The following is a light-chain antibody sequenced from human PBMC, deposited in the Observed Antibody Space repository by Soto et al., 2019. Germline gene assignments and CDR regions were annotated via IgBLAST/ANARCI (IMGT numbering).Light chain of an antibody. V-gene: IGLV2-23*02. J-gene: IGLJ2*01. CDR3: SSYAGSTSVVV. CDR1: RSDVGSYNL. Sequence: QSVLTQTASVSGSPGQSITLSCTGTRSDVGSYNLVSWYQQHPGKAPKLMIYEVTKRPSGVSLRFSGSKSGNTASLTISGLQAEDEAHYYCSSYAGSTSVVVFGGGTKRTVL. CDR2: EVT.